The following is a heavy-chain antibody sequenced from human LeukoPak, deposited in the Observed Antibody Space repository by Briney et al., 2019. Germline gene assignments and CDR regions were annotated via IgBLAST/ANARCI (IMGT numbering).Heavy chain of an antibody. Sequence: ASVKVSCKASGYTFTSYDINWVRQATGQGLEWMGWINPNSGGTNYAQKFQGWVTMTRDTSISTAYMELSSLRSEDTAVYYCARYDFWSGYSDYWGQGTLVTVSS. CDR3: ARYDFWSGYSDY. CDR2: INPNSGGT. D-gene: IGHD3-3*01. V-gene: IGHV1-8*02. CDR1: GYTFTSYD. J-gene: IGHJ4*02.